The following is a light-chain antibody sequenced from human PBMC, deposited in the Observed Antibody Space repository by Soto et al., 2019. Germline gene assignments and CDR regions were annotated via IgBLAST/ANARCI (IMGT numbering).Light chain of an antibody. CDR1: QRVLYSSNNKNC. Sequence: DIVMTQSPDSLAVYLGERATINCESSQRVLYSSNNKNCIAWYQQKPGQPPKLLIYWAYIPESGVPDRFSGGGSGTDFTLTISGLQAEDVAVYYCQQYCVRPWTFGQGTKVEIK. CDR2: WAY. V-gene: IGKV4-1*01. CDR3: QQYCVRPWT. J-gene: IGKJ1*01.